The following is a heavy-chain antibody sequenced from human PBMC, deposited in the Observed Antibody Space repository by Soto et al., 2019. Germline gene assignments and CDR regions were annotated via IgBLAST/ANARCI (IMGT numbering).Heavy chain of an antibody. D-gene: IGHD2-21*02. J-gene: IGHJ4*02. CDR3: ARSPKSSDCTYYFYX. Sequence: PSETLSLTFTVYARSFSGYYWSWIRQPPGKGLEWIGEVIHTGRTNYNPSLKGRVTISVDTSKNQFSLNLSSVTAAETAVYYCARSPKSSDCTYYFYXWGQVTQVTVSX. CDR2: VIHTGRT. V-gene: IGHV4-34*12. CDR1: ARSFSGYY.